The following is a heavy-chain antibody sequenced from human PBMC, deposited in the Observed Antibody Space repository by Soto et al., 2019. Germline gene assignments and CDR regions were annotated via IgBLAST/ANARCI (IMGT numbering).Heavy chain of an antibody. J-gene: IGHJ4*02. CDR3: ARGGTGGNYFDY. Sequence: QVQLQESGPGLVKPSETLSLTCTVSGGSVSSGSYYWSWIRQPPGKGLEWIGYIYYSGSTNYNPALKRRVTISVDTSKNQFSLKLSSVTAADTAVYYCARGGTGGNYFDYWSQGTLVTVSS. V-gene: IGHV4-61*01. CDR2: IYYSGST. CDR1: GGSVSSGSYY. D-gene: IGHD2-8*02.